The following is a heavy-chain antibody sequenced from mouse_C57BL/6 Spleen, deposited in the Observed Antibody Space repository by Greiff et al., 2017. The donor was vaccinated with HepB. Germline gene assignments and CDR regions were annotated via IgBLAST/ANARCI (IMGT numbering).Heavy chain of an antibody. V-gene: IGHV1-85*01. D-gene: IGHD1-1*01. J-gene: IGHJ3*01. Sequence: QVQLKQSGPELVKPGASVKLSCKTSGYTFTSYDINWVKQRPGQGLEWIGWIYPRDGSTKYNEKFKGKATLTVDTSSSTAYMELHSLTYEDSAVSFCERTYYGSSPWFAYWGQGTLVTVSA. CDR1: GYTFTSYD. CDR2: IYPRDGST. CDR3: ERTYYGSSPWFAY.